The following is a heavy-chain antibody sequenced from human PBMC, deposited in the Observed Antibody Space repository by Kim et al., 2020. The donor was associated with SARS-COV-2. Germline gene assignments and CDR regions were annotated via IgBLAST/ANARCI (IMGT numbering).Heavy chain of an antibody. J-gene: IGHJ5*02. D-gene: IGHD3-10*01. Sequence: SETLSLTCTVSGGSVSSGSYYWSWIRQPPGKGLEWIGYIYYSGSTNYNPSLKSRVTISVDTSKNQFSLKLSSVTAADTAVYYCARERLEGGSGSYLCWFDPWGQGTLVTVSS. CDR3: ARERLEGGSGSYLCWFDP. CDR2: IYYSGST. V-gene: IGHV4-61*01. CDR1: GGSVSSGSYY.